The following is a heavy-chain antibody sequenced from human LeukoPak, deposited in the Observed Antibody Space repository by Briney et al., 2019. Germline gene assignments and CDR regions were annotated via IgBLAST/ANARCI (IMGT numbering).Heavy chain of an antibody. CDR2: IYYSGST. V-gene: IGHV4-59*01. CDR3: AGLYSGYDYVDY. D-gene: IGHD5-12*01. CDR1: GGSISSYY. J-gene: IGHJ4*02. Sequence: PSETLSLNCTVSGGSISSYYWSWIRQPPGKGLEWIGYIYYSGSTNYNPSLKSRVTISVDTSKNQFSLKLSSVTAADTAVYYCAGLYSGYDYVDYWGQGTLVTVSS.